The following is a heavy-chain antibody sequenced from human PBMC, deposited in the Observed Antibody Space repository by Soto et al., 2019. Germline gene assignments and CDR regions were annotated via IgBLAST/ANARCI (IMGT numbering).Heavy chain of an antibody. CDR1: GGSISSSSYY. J-gene: IGHJ3*02. CDR2: IYYSGSS. Sequence: NPSETLSLTCTVSGGSISSSSYYWGWIRQPPGKGLEWIGSIYYSGSSYYNPSLKSRVTISVDTSKNQFSLKLSSVTAADTAVYYCAAAGYDSSGYYYGAFDIWGQGTMVTVSS. D-gene: IGHD3-22*01. V-gene: IGHV4-39*01. CDR3: AAAGYDSSGYYYGAFDI.